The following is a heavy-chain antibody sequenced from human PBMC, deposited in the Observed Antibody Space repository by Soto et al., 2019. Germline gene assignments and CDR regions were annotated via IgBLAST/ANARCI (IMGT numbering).Heavy chain of an antibody. V-gene: IGHV2-26*01. CDR3: ERINDILTGFDY. J-gene: IGHJ4*02. CDR2: IFSNDEK. Sequence: QVTLKESGPVLVKPTETLTLTCTVSGFSLSNARMGVSWIRQPPGKALEWLAHIFSNDEKSYSTSLKSSLNISKYTSKSQVVLTMINIDLVDTATYYCERINDILTGFDYCGQGTLDTFSS. D-gene: IGHD3-9*01. CDR1: GFSLSNARMG.